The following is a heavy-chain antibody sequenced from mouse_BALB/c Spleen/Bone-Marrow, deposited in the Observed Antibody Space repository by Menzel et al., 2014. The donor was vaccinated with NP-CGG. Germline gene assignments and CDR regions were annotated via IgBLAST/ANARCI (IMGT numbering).Heavy chain of an antibody. CDR2: ILPGSGNT. CDR3: TRQGFAC. CDR1: GYTFSSYW. J-gene: IGHJ3*01. V-gene: IGHV1-9*01. Sequence: QVQLKESGPELMKPGASVKISCKATGYTFSSYWIEWVKQRPGHGLEWIGEILPGSGNTHYNEKFKGKATFTADTSSNTDYMQISSLTSEDSAVYYSTRQGFACWGPGTLVTVSA.